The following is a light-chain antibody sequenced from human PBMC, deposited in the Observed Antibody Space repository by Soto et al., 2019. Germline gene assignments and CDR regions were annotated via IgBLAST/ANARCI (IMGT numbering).Light chain of an antibody. J-gene: IGLJ3*02. V-gene: IGLV1-44*01. CDR2: GDN. Sequence: QSVLTQSPSASGTPGQRVTISCSGSSSNIGSSKVSWFQQLPGTAPKLLIYGDNQRPSGVPDRFSGSKSGTSASLAISGLQSEDEADYYCAAWDDNLKVFGGGTKSPS. CDR3: AAWDDNLKV. CDR1: SSNIGSSK.